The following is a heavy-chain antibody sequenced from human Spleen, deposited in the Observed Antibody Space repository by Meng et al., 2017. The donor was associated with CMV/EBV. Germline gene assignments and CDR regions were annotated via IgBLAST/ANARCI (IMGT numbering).Heavy chain of an antibody. Sequence: ASVKVSCKASGYTFTGYYMHWVRQAPGQGLEWMGIINPSGGSTSYAQKFQGRVTMTRDTSTSTVYMELSSLRSEDTAVYYCARNSGSYYYFDYWGQGTLVTVSS. CDR2: INPSGGST. CDR3: ARNSGSYYYFDY. D-gene: IGHD1-26*01. J-gene: IGHJ4*02. CDR1: GYTFTGYY. V-gene: IGHV1-46*01.